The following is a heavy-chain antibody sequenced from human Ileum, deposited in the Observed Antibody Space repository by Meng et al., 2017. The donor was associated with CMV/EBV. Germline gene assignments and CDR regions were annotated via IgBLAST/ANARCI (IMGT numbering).Heavy chain of an antibody. CDR2: IFASGSK. D-gene: IGHD6-13*01. CDR3: ARGRFPSSPLLDS. J-gene: IGHJ4*02. CDR1: GFSVSNTY. Sequence: GGSLRLSCEVSGFSVSNTYMSWVRQSPGKGLEWVSNIFASGSKYYAESVRGRFTISRDNSKNTFHLQMNSLRDDDTAIYYCARGRFPSSPLLDSWGQGTRVT. V-gene: IGHV3-53*01.